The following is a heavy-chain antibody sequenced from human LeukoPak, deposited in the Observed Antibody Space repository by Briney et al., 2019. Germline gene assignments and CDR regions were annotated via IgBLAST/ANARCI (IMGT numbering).Heavy chain of an antibody. Sequence: SETLSPTCTVSGGSISSYYWNWIRQPPGKALEWIGYIYYSGSTNYKPSLKSRVTISVDTSKNQFSLKLSSVTAADTAVYYCARATVLGGSGSYYITPYYYYMDVWGKGTTVTISS. CDR1: GGSISSYY. J-gene: IGHJ6*03. CDR3: ARATVLGGSGSYYITPYYYYMDV. D-gene: IGHD3-10*01. V-gene: IGHV4-59*12. CDR2: IYYSGST.